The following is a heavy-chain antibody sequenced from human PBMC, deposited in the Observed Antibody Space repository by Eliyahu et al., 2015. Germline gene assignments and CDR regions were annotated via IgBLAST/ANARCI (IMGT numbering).Heavy chain of an antibody. J-gene: IGHJ4*02. CDR1: GYTFTDYY. D-gene: IGHD3-9*01. CDR2: VDPEDGET. CDR3: ATLAYYDILTGYYPFDY. Sequence: EVQLVQSGAEVKKPGATVKISCKVSGYTFTDYYMHWVQQAPGKGLEWMGLVDPEDGETIYAEKFQGRVTITADTSTDTAYMELSSLRSEDTAVYYCATLAYYDILTGYYPFDYWGQGTLVTVSS. V-gene: IGHV1-69-2*01.